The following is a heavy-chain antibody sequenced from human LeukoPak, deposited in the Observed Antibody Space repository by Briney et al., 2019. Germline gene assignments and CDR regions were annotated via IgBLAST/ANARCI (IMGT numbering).Heavy chain of an antibody. CDR1: GFTFSSYA. CDR2: ISYDGSNK. V-gene: IGHV3-30-3*01. J-gene: IGHJ4*02. Sequence: QSGGSLRLSCAASGFTFSSYAMHWVRQAPGKGLEWVAVISYDGSNKYYTDSVKGRFTISRDNSKNTLYLQMNSLRAEDTAVYYCAREIRVHFDYWGQGTLVTVSS. CDR3: AREIRVHFDY. D-gene: IGHD3-10*01.